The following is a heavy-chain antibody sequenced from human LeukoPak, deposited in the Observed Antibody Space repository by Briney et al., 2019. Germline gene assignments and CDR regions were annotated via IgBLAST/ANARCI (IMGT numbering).Heavy chain of an antibody. CDR3: AKDPGRDDYGDYHGL. CDR1: GFTFSSYA. CDR2: ISYDGSNK. V-gene: IGHV3-30*18. D-gene: IGHD4-17*01. J-gene: IGHJ4*02. Sequence: GGSLRLSCAASGFTFSSYAMSWVRQAPCKGLEWVAVISYDGSNKYYADSVKGRFTISRDNSKNTLYLQMNSLRAEDTAVYYCAKDPGRDDYGDYHGLWGQGTLVTVSS.